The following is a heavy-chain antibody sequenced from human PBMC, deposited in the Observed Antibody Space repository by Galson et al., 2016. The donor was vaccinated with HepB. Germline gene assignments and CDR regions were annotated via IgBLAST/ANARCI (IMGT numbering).Heavy chain of an antibody. J-gene: IGHJ4*02. CDR3: ERDSYYLDSRGYLWPGDY. D-gene: IGHD3-22*01. Sequence: SLRLSCAVSGFTFSSYGIHWVRQAPGKGLEWVAVMSNDGRDKYYADSVKGRFTISRDISKNTLYLQMNSLSAEDTAVYYCERDSYYLDSRGYLWPGDYWGQGTLVTVSS. CDR2: MSNDGRDK. CDR1: GFTFSSYG. V-gene: IGHV3-30*03.